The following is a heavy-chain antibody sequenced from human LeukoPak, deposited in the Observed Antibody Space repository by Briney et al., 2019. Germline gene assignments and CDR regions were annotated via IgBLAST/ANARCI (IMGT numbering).Heavy chain of an antibody. D-gene: IGHD3-10*01. Sequence: GGSLRLSCAASGFTFSSYAMHWVRQAPGKGLEWVAVISYDGSNKYYADSVKGRFTISRDNSKNTLYLQMNSLRAEDTAVYYCAREQVDYYGSGSYGTYPDYWGQGTLVTVSS. CDR3: AREQVDYYGSGSYGTYPDY. J-gene: IGHJ4*02. CDR1: GFTFSSYA. V-gene: IGHV3-30*04. CDR2: ISYDGSNK.